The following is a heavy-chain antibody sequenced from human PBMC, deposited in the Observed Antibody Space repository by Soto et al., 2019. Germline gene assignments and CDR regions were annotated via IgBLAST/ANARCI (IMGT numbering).Heavy chain of an antibody. CDR3: ARDKITGLFDY. Sequence: SETLSLTCTVSGDSISSNNNYWSWIRQPPGEGLEWIGFISYSGTTSYSPSLKSRVTISVDTSKNQFSLKLTSVTAADTAVYCCARDKITGLFDYWGQGTLVTVSS. V-gene: IGHV4-39*07. CDR2: ISYSGTT. D-gene: IGHD2-8*02. J-gene: IGHJ4*02. CDR1: GDSISSNNNY.